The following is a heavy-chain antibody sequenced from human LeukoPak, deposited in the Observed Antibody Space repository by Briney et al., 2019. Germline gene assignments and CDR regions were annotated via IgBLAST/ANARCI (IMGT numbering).Heavy chain of an antibody. D-gene: IGHD3-9*01. J-gene: IGHJ4*02. CDR1: GFTFSNYA. CDR2: ITGSGSGV. CDR3: AKWGDYDVLTGYYVSDY. V-gene: IGHV3-23*01. Sequence: GGSLRLSCAASGFTFSNYAMSWVRQAPGKGLEWVSAITGSGSGVYYADSMKSRFTISRDNSKNTLYLQINSLRAEDTAVYYCAKWGDYDVLTGYYVSDYWGQGTLVTVSS.